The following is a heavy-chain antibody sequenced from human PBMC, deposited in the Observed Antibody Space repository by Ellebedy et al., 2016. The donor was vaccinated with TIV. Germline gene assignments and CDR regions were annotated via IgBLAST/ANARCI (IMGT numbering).Heavy chain of an antibody. CDR1: GYTFTGYY. CDR2: INPNSGGT. D-gene: IGHD2-21*02. CDR3: ARVGLAYCGGDCKIADY. J-gene: IGHJ4*02. V-gene: IGHV1-2*02. Sequence: ASVKVSCXASGYTFTGYYMHWVRQAPGQGLEWMGWINPNSGGTNYAQKFQGRVTMTRDTSISTAYMELSRLRSDDTAVYYCARVGLAYCGGDCKIADYWGQGTLVTVSS.